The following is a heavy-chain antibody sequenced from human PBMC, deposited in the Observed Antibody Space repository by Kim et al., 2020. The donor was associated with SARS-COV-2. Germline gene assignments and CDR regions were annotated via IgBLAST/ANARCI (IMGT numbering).Heavy chain of an antibody. CDR2: IHYSGAT. Sequence: SETLSLTCTVSGGSVSGHYWSWIRQPPGKGLEWIGYIHYSGATRYNPSLGSRVSMSADTSRNQLSLKMSSVTTADTAFYHCVRLHAYSHEEFDSWGQGIMVTVSS. CDR1: GGSVSGHY. D-gene: IGHD5-18*01. J-gene: IGHJ5*01. V-gene: IGHV4-59*02. CDR3: VRLHAYSHEEFDS.